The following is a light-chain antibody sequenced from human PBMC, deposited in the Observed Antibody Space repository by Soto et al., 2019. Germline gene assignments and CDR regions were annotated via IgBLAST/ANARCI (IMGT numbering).Light chain of an antibody. CDR1: SSNIGSNT. CDR3: AAWDGSLNGVV. V-gene: IGLV1-44*01. J-gene: IGLJ2*01. Sequence: QSVLTQPPSASGTPGQRVTISCSGSSSNIGSNTVSWYQQLPGTAPKLLIYTNNQRPSGVPDRFSGSKSGTSASLAISGLQSEVEADYYCAAWDGSLNGVVFGGGTKLTVL. CDR2: TNN.